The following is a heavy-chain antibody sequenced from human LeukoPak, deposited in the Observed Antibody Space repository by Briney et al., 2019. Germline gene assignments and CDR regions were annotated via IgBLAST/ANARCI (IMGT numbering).Heavy chain of an antibody. V-gene: IGHV4-4*07. CDR3: ARVLGGSNFDN. Sequence: SETLSLTCTVSGDSIRSHYWNWIRQAAGKGLEWIGRLYSSGSANYNPSLKGRATVSLDTSKNQFSLKLSSVTAADTAVYYCARVLGGSNFDNWGQGTLVTVSS. CDR1: GDSIRSHY. CDR2: LYSSGSA. J-gene: IGHJ4*02. D-gene: IGHD2-15*01.